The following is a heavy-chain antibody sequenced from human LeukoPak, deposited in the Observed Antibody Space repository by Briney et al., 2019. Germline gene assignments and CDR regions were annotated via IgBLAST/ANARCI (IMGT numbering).Heavy chain of an antibody. CDR3: ARMGLELPGLYYYYYMDV. CDR2: INHSGST. J-gene: IGHJ6*03. CDR1: GGSFSGYY. Sequence: PPETLSLTCAVYGGSFSGYYWSWIRQPPGKGLEWIGEINHSGSTNYNPSLKSRVTISVDTSKNQFSLKLSSVTAADTAVYYCARMGLELPGLYYYYYMDVWGKGTTVTVSS. V-gene: IGHV4-34*01. D-gene: IGHD1-7*01.